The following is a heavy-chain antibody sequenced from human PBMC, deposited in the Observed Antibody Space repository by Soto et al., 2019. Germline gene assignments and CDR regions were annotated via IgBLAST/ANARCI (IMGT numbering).Heavy chain of an antibody. CDR3: GRDGAGMGATFDY. CDR2: IIPMFGTT. CDR1: GGTFSSYA. Sequence: QVPLVQSGAVVKKPGSSVKVSCKASGGTFSSYAMNWVRQAPGPGLEWMGGIIPMFGTTTYAQKFQGRVTITADESTSTVYMELTGLTSDDTAVYYCGRDGAGMGATFDYWGQGTLVTVSS. J-gene: IGHJ4*02. D-gene: IGHD1-26*01. V-gene: IGHV1-69*12.